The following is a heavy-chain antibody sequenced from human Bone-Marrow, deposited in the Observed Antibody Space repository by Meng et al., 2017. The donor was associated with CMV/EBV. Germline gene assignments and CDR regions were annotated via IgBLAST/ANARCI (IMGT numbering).Heavy chain of an antibody. D-gene: IGHD3-22*01. CDR1: GGSFSGYY. CDR2: INHSGST. Sequence: SQTLSLTCAVYGGSFSGYYWGWIRQPPGKGLEWIGEINHSGSTNYNPSLKSRVTISVDTSKNQFSLKLSSVTAADTAVYYCARIGYYYDSSGYYKRYNWFDPWGQGTLVTVSS. J-gene: IGHJ5*02. CDR3: ARIGYYYDSSGYYKRYNWFDP. V-gene: IGHV4-34*01.